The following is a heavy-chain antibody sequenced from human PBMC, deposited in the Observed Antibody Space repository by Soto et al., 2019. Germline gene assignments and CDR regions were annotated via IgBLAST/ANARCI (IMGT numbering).Heavy chain of an antibody. CDR1: GFSLTNIGVG. V-gene: IGHV2-5*02. D-gene: IGHD2-21*02. CDR2: IYWDDDD. Sequence: QITLKESGPTVVRPTQTLTLTCTFSGFSLTNIGVGVGWIRQPPGKAPEWLALIYWDDDDFYSPSLKSRLTITKDTSKDQVYLTMSKMDPVDTATYYCVHRLVAHSRGDCSLADYWGKGTLVTVSS. CDR3: VHRLVAHSRGDCSLADY. J-gene: IGHJ4*02.